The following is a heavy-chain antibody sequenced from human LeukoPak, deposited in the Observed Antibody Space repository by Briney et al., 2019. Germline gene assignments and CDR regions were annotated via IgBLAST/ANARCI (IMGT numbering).Heavy chain of an antibody. J-gene: IGHJ4*02. D-gene: IGHD6-19*01. Sequence: GASVKVSCKASGYTFTSYGINWVRQAPGQGLEWMGWISAYNGDTNYAQKLQGRVTMTTDTSTSTAYMELSSLRSEDTAVYYCAKDARRTFGLSSGLYRGSYYFDYWGQGTLVTVSS. CDR2: ISAYNGDT. CDR1: GYTFTSYG. V-gene: IGHV1-18*01. CDR3: AKDARRTFGLSSGLYRGSYYFDY.